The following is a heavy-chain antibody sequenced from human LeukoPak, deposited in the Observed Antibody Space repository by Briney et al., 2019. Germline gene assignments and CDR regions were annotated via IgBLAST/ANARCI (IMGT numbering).Heavy chain of an antibody. Sequence: GSLRLSCAASGFTFSDSFMSWIRQAPGKGLEWLAYINGSGSNLYYADAVRGRFTISRDNAKNSLYLQMNSLRVEDTAVYFCARRDYDSYFDYWGQGALVTVSS. CDR1: GFTFSDSF. D-gene: IGHD4-17*01. CDR2: INGSGSNL. J-gene: IGHJ4*02. CDR3: ARRDYDSYFDY. V-gene: IGHV3-11*04.